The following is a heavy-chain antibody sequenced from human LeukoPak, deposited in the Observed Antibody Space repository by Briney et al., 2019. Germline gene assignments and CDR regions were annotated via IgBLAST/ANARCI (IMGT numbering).Heavy chain of an antibody. CDR1: GFTFCSYE. V-gene: IGHV3-48*03. CDR2: ISSSGSTI. CDR3: ARDSAYYDSSGYYRSYWYFDL. Sequence: GGSLRLSCAASGFTFCSYEMNWVRQAPGEGLERVSCISSSGSTIYYADSVKGRFTISRDNAKNSLYLQMISLRAEDTAVYYCARDSAYYDSSGYYRSYWYFDLWGRGTLVTVSS. J-gene: IGHJ2*01. D-gene: IGHD3-22*01.